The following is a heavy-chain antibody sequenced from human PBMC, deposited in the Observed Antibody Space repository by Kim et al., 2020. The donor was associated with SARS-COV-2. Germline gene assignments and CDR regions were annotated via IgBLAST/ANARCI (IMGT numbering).Heavy chain of an antibody. CDR3: ARWKVEEYQSLKRGGYYYGMDV. CDR2: INHSGST. V-gene: IGHV4-34*01. D-gene: IGHD2-2*01. CDR1: GGSFSGYY. J-gene: IGHJ6*02. Sequence: SETPSLTCAVYGGSFSGYYWSWIRQPPGKGLEWIGEINHSGSTNYNPSLKSRVTISVDTSKNQFSLKLSSVTAADTAVYYCARWKVEEYQSLKRGGYYYGMDVWGQGTTVTVSS.